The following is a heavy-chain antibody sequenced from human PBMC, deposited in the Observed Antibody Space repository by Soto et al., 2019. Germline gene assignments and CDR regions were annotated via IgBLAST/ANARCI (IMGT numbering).Heavy chain of an antibody. CDR2: RSYAGPYK. Sequence: GGSLRLSCAVSGFTFSDYGMHWVRQAPGKGLEWVAVRSYAGPYKYYADSVKGRFTISRDLSGNTLFLQMNSLRLADTAVYFCAKEMYPRTVLDSSSPWGDYWGQGTLVTVSS. CDR1: GFTFSDYG. J-gene: IGHJ4*02. D-gene: IGHD6-6*01. V-gene: IGHV3-30*18. CDR3: AKEMYPRTVLDSSSPWGDY.